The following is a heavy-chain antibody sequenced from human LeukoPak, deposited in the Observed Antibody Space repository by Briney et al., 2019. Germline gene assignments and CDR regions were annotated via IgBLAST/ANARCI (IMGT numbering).Heavy chain of an antibody. CDR3: AMGYTNYDPPDY. J-gene: IGHJ4*02. Sequence: GGSLRLSCAASGFTFSTYVMTWVRQAPGKGLEWVSAIGRSALNTYYTDSVKGRFTISRDNSINALYLQMNSLRADDTAVYYCAMGYTNYDPPDYWGRGTLVTVSS. V-gene: IGHV3-23*05. CDR1: GFTFSTYV. D-gene: IGHD4/OR15-4a*01. CDR2: IGRSALNT.